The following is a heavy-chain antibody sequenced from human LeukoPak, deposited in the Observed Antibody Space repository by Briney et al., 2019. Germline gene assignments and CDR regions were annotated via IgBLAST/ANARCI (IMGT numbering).Heavy chain of an antibody. Sequence: GGTLRLSCAASGFTFSSYGMSWVRQAPGKGLEWVSSISGSGGSTYYADSVKGRFTISRDNAKNTLYLQMNNLRAEDTALYYCATDSYVSGSYYRLFYWGQGTLVTVSS. J-gene: IGHJ4*02. CDR1: GFTFSSYG. CDR3: ATDSYVSGSYYRLFY. V-gene: IGHV3-23*01. CDR2: ISGSGGST. D-gene: IGHD3-10*01.